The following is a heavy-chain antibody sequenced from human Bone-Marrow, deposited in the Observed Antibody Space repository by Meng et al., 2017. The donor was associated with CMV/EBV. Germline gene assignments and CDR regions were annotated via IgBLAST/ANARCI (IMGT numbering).Heavy chain of an antibody. J-gene: IGHJ4*02. CDR2: ISGSGGST. D-gene: IGHD5-18*01. Sequence: GESLKISCAASGFTFSSYAMSWARQAPGKGLEWVSAISGSGGSTYYADSVKGRFTISRDNSKNTLYLQMNSLRAEDTAVYYCAKSGYNYGGETDYWGQGTLVTVSS. CDR1: GFTFSSYA. CDR3: AKSGYNYGGETDY. V-gene: IGHV3-23*01.